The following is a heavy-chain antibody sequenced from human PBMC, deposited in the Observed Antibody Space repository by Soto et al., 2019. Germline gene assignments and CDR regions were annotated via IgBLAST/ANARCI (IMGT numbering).Heavy chain of an antibody. J-gene: IGHJ5*02. CDR1: GYTFTGYH. V-gene: IGHV1-2*02. CDR3: ARDLXHVVVPAATIPHNWFDP. D-gene: IGHD2-2*01. Sequence: ASVKVSCKASGYTFTGYHMHWVRQAPGQGLEWMGWINPNSGGTNYAQKFQGRVTMTRDTSISTAYMELSRLRSDDTAVYYCARDLXHVVVPAATIPHNWFDPWGQGTLVTVSS. CDR2: INPNSGGT.